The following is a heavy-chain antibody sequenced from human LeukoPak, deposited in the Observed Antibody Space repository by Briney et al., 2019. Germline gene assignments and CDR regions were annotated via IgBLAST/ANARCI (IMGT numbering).Heavy chain of an antibody. CDR2: IKSKTDGGTT. CDR3: TTDRVPAANFYYYMDV. Sequence: GGSLRLSCAASGFTFSNAWMSWVRQAPGKGLEWVGRIKSKTDGGTTDYAAPVKGRFAISRDASKTTLYLQMNSLKTEDTAVYYCTTDRVPAANFYYYMDVWGKGTTVTVSS. J-gene: IGHJ6*03. CDR1: GFTFSNAW. V-gene: IGHV3-15*01. D-gene: IGHD2-2*01.